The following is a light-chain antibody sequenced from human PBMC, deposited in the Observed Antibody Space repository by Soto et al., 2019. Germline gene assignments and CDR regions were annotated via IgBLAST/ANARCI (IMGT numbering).Light chain of an antibody. J-gene: IGLJ1*01. V-gene: IGLV2-11*01. CDR3: CSYAGSYPYV. Sequence: QSALTQPRSVSGSPGQSGTISCTGTSSDVGGYNYVSWYQQHPGKAPKLMIYDVSKRPSGVPDRFSGSKSGNTASLTISGLQAEDEADYYCCSYAGSYPYVFGTGTKLTVL. CDR1: SSDVGGYNY. CDR2: DVS.